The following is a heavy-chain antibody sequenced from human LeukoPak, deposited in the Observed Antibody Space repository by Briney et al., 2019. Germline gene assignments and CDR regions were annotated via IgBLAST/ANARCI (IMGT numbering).Heavy chain of an antibody. D-gene: IGHD2-21*02. V-gene: IGHV3-23*01. CDR2: ISGSGGST. CDR1: GFTFSSYA. Sequence: AGGSLRLSCAASGFTFSSYAMSWVRQAPGKGLEWVSAISGSGGSTYYAESVKGRSTISRDNSKNTLYLQMNSLRAEDTAVYYCAKGQHIVVVTARDWFDPWGQGTLVTVSS. CDR3: AKGQHIVVVTARDWFDP. J-gene: IGHJ5*02.